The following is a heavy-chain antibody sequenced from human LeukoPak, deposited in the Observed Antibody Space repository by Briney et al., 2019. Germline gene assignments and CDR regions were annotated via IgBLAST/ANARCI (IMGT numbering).Heavy chain of an antibody. V-gene: IGHV3-7*01. CDR2: IKQDGSEK. J-gene: IGHJ4*02. Sequence: PGGSLRLSREASGFTLSTYWMSWFRQAPGKGLEWVANIKQDGSEKYYVDSVKGRFTISRDNAQNSVYLQMNSLRVEDTAVYYCGRGGAVASYWGQGALVTVSS. D-gene: IGHD6-19*01. CDR3: GRGGAVASY. CDR1: GFTLSTYW.